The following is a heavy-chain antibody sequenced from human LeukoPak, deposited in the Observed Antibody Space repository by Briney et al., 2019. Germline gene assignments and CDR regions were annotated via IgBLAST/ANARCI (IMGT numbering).Heavy chain of an antibody. D-gene: IGHD2-2*01. V-gene: IGHV3-11*01. CDR2: ISSSGSTI. Sequence: GGSLRLSCAASGFTFSDYYMSWIRQAPGKGLEWVSYISSSGSTIYYADSVKGRFTISRDNAKNSLYLRMNSLRAEDTAVYYCAREWRYCSSTSCYDGPFDYWGQGTLVTVSS. CDR3: AREWRYCSSTSCYDGPFDY. CDR1: GFTFSDYY. J-gene: IGHJ4*02.